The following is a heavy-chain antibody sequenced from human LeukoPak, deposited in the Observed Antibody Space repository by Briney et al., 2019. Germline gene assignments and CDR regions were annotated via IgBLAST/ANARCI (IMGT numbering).Heavy chain of an antibody. CDR1: GYSISSGYY. D-gene: IGHD5-24*01. J-gene: IGHJ4*02. CDR2: IYHSGST. V-gene: IGHV4-38-2*02. Sequence: SETLSLTCTVSGYSISSGYYWGWIRQPPGKGLEWIGSIYHSGSTYYNPSLKSRVTISVDTSKNQFSLKLSSVTAADTAVYYCAREGVTMAFDYWGQGTLVTVSS. CDR3: AREGVTMAFDY.